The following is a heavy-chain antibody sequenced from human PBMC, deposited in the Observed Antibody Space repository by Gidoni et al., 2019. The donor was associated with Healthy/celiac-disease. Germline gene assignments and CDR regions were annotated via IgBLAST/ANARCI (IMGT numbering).Heavy chain of an antibody. J-gene: IGHJ6*02. Sequence: EVQLVESGGGLVQPGGSLRLSCAASGFTFSSYSMNWVRQAPGKGLEWVSYISSSSSTIYYADSVKGRFTISRDNAKNSLYLQMNSLRAEDTAVYYCARDPNQLVHYYYYGMDVWGQGTTVTVSS. CDR2: ISSSSSTI. V-gene: IGHV3-48*01. CDR1: GFTFSSYS. D-gene: IGHD6-6*01. CDR3: ARDPNQLVHYYYYGMDV.